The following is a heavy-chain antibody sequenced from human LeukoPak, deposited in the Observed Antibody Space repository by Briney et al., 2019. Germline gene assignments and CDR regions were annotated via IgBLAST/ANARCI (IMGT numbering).Heavy chain of an antibody. CDR3: ARDAQHYCSSTSCYGPRSGADYYYYYMDV. D-gene: IGHD2-2*01. V-gene: IGHV1-2*02. J-gene: IGHJ6*03. CDR1: GYTFTGYY. CDR2: INPNSGGT. Sequence: GASVKVSCKASGYTFTGYYMHWVRQAPGQGLEWMGWINPNSGGTNYAQKFQGRVTMTTDTSTSTAYMELRSLRSDDTAVYYCARDAQHYCSSTSCYGPRSGADYYYYYMDVWGKGTTVTVSS.